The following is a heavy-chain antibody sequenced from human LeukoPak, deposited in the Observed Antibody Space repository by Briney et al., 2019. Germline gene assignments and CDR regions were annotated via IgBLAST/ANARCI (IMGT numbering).Heavy chain of an antibody. CDR2: ISAYNGNT. CDR1: GYTFTSYG. CDR3: AREQSSGYYRVGAFDI. V-gene: IGHV1-18*01. J-gene: IGHJ3*02. Sequence: ASVKVSCKASGYTFTSYGISWVRQAPGQGLEWMGWISAYNGNTNYAQKLQGRVTMTTDTSTSTAYMELRSLRSEDTAVYYCAREQSSGYYRVGAFDIWGQGTMVTVSS. D-gene: IGHD3-22*01.